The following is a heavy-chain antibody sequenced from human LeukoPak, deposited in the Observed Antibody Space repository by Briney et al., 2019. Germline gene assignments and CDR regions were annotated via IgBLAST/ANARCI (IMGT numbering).Heavy chain of an antibody. CDR3: ARASSDGVVPAAASFDC. CDR2: IYSGGSR. D-gene: IGHD2-2*01. CDR1: GLTVSGDY. V-gene: IGHV3-66*01. J-gene: IGHJ4*02. Sequence: GGSLRLSCVVSGLTVSGDYMSWVRQAPGKGLEWVSVIYSGGSRYYADSVKGRFTISRDNSKNTWYLQMNSLRAEDTAVYYCARASSDGVVPAAASFDCWGQGTLVTVSS.